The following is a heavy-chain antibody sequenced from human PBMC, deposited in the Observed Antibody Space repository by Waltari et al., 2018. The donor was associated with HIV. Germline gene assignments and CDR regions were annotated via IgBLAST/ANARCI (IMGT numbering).Heavy chain of an antibody. CDR3: TRAVFWSTFFSDNFFDY. CDR2: VNGDASST. J-gene: IGHJ4*02. V-gene: IGHV3-74*01. CDR1: RLNFSTYW. D-gene: IGHD3-3*01. Sequence: EVELVESGGGLVQPGGSLRLSCAASRLNFSTYWIYRVLQVPGKGLVLFARVNGDASSTYYAYSVRGRFTISRDNAKNTVFLQMDSLRAEDTAVYYCTRAVFWSTFFSDNFFDYWGQGTPLTVSS.